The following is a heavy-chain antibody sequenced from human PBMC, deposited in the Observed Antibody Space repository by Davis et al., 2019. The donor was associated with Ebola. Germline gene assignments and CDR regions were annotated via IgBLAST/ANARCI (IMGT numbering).Heavy chain of an antibody. J-gene: IGHJ4*02. V-gene: IGHV3-21*01. CDR1: GYTFSSFW. D-gene: IGHD4/OR15-4a*01. CDR3: ARSSGFRLTFDY. CDR2: INSSSSYI. Sequence: GESLKTSCKGSGYTFSSFWMNWVRQAPGKGLEWVSSINSSSSYIYYADSAKGRFTISRDNDKYSLYLQMNSLRAEATAVYYCARSSGFRLTFDYWGQGTLVTVSS.